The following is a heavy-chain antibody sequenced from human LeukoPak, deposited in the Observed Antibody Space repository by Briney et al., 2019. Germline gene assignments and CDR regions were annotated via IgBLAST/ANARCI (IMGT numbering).Heavy chain of an antibody. D-gene: IGHD2-2*01. J-gene: IGHJ6*02. V-gene: IGHV1-2*02. CDR2: INPNSGGT. CDR1: GYTFTAYY. Sequence: ASLKVSCKASGYTFTAYYIHWVRRAPGQGLEWMGWINPNSGGTESAQKFQGRVTMTRGTSISTAYTELSRLRSDDTAVYYCTRDHCTSINCYEYNYYGMDVWGQGTTVTVSS. CDR3: TRDHCTSINCYEYNYYGMDV.